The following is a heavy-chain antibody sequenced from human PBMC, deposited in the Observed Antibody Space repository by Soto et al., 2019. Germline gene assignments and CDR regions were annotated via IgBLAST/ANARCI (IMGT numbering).Heavy chain of an antibody. CDR3: TRGASWSAMDV. CDR1: GGSISTFS. J-gene: IGHJ6*02. V-gene: IGHV4-59*01. CDR2: IYFSGST. Sequence: TLSLTCTVSGGSISTFSWNWIRQPPGKGLEWIGYIYFSGSTNYNPSLKSRVTISVDTSKNQFSLNLSSVTAADTAVYYCTRGASWSAMDVWGQGTTVTVSS. D-gene: IGHD6-13*01.